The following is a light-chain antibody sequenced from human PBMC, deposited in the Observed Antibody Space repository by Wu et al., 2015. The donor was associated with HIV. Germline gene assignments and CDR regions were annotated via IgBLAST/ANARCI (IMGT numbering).Light chain of an antibody. J-gene: IGKJ4*01. Sequence: EIVMTQSPATLSVSPGERATLSCRASQSVSSDLAWYQQKPGQAPRLLIYHASTRATGVPARFSGSGSGTDFTLTIDSLQSEDFAVYYCQQYGSSSTFGGGTKVEIK. CDR3: QQYGSSST. CDR2: HAS. CDR1: QSVSSD. V-gene: IGKV3-15*01.